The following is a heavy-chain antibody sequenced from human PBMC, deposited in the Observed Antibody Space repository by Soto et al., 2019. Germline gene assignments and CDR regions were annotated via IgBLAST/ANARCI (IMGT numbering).Heavy chain of an antibody. Sequence: PGVSLRRSCAASGFSFSSCEMSWVRQAPGKGLEWVSYISGSGTSTQYSDSVKGRFTISRDNAKNSLHLQMNSLGAEDTAVYYCASKIVTPGYHYYDYWGQGTLVTASS. J-gene: IGHJ4*02. CDR1: GFSFSSCE. V-gene: IGHV3-48*03. CDR3: ASKIVTPGYHYYDY. CDR2: ISGSGTST. D-gene: IGHD3-9*01.